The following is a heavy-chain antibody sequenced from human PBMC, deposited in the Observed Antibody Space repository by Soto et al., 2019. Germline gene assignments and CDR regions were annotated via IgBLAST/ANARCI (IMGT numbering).Heavy chain of an antibody. CDR1: GFSLSNARMG. V-gene: IGHV2-26*01. CDR3: VGGNYYYYGMDV. Sequence: QVTLKESGPVLVKPTETLTLTCTVSGFSLSNARMGVSWIRQPPGKALEWLAHIFSNDEKSYSTSLKSRLTISTDTPQSQGVLTMTNMDPVDTATDYCVGGNYYYYGMDVWGQGTTVTVSS. J-gene: IGHJ6*02. CDR2: IFSNDEK. D-gene: IGHD6-25*01.